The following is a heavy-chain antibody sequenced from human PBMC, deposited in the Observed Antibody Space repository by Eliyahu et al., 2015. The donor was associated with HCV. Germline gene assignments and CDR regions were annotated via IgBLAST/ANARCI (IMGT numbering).Heavy chain of an antibody. CDR2: ITGSSNYI. Sequence: EVQLVESGGGLVKPGGSLRLSCAGSGFTFXGYSMNWVRQAPGKGLEWVSSITGSSNYIYYADSVKGRFTISRDNAKNSLYLQMDSLRAEDTAVYYCARDPGYSSSWFPPLGYWGQGTLVTVSS. CDR1: GFTFXGYS. V-gene: IGHV3-21*06. D-gene: IGHD6-13*01. CDR3: ARDPGYSSSWFPPLGY. J-gene: IGHJ4*02.